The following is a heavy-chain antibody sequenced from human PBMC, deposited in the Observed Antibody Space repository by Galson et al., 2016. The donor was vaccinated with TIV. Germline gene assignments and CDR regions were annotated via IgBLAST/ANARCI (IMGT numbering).Heavy chain of an antibody. D-gene: IGHD3-22*01. V-gene: IGHV1-3*01. J-gene: IGHJ4*02. Sequence: SVKVSCKASGYTFINYAIHWVRQAPGQRLEWMGWINAANGDTKSSQKFQGRVTTTRDTSANTAYMELSSLRSEDTAVYYGSRSDAISGYYYHFDYWGQGTLVTVSS. CDR3: SRSDAISGYYYHFDY. CDR1: GYTFINYA. CDR2: INAANGDT.